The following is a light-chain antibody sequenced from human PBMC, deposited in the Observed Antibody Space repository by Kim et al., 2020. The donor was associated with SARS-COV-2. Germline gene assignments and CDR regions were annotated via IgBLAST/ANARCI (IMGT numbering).Light chain of an antibody. Sequence: ETVLTQSPATLSLSPGDRATLSCRASESVSSYLAWYQQKPGQAPRLLIYDASNRATGIPARFIGSGSGTDFTLTISSLEPEDFAVYYCQQRSNWPPITFGQGTRLEIK. J-gene: IGKJ5*01. CDR3: QQRSNWPPIT. V-gene: IGKV3-11*01. CDR1: ESVSSY. CDR2: DAS.